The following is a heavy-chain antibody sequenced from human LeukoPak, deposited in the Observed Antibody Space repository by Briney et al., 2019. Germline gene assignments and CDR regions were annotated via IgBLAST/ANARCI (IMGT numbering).Heavy chain of an antibody. Sequence: SETLSLTCSVSGGSISSSCGIWIRQPAGKRLEWIGRICTSGSTNFNPSLRSRVPMSVHTSKSQFSLKLSSVPAADTAVYYCARVSLTYYDFWSGKDTYFFDYWGQGTMVTVSS. J-gene: IGHJ4*02. CDR1: GGSISSSC. CDR2: ICTSGST. CDR3: ARVSLTYYDFWSGKDTYFFDY. V-gene: IGHV4-4*07. D-gene: IGHD3-3*01.